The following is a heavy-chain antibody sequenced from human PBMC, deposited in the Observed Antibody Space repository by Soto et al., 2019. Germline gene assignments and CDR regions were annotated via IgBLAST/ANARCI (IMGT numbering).Heavy chain of an antibody. Sequence: HPGGSLRLSCAASGFTFSSYAMSWVRQAPGKGLEWVSAITGSGASADHADSVKGRFTISRDNSKNTLYLQMNSLRAEDTAVYYSARSGTYYYHLAPSLVDDWGPGSLVTVP. J-gene: IGHJ4*02. CDR2: ITGSGASA. CDR3: ARSGTYYYHLAPSLVDD. D-gene: IGHD1-26*01. V-gene: IGHV3-23*01. CDR1: GFTFSSYA.